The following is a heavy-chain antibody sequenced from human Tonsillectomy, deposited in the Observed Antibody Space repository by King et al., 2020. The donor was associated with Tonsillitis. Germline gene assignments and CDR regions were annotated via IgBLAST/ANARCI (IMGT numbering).Heavy chain of an antibody. CDR3: ARGPTYGDYND. CDR2: LYFTGNT. Sequence: VQLQESGPGLVMPSETLSLTCTVSSASINNYYWSWIRQPPGKELEWFGYLYFTGNTNYNPPLRSRVTISIDTSKTRFSLKIDSVTAEDTAVYYCARGPTYGDYNDWGQGTLVTVSS. J-gene: IGHJ4*02. V-gene: IGHV4-59*01. D-gene: IGHD4-17*01. CDR1: SASINNYY.